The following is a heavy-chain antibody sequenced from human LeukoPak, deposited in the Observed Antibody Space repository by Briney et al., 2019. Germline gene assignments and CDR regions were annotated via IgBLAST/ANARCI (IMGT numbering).Heavy chain of an antibody. Sequence: GASVKVSCKASGYTFTGYYMHWVRQAPGQGLEWMGWINPNSGGTNYAQKFQGRVTMTRDTSISTAYMELSRLRSDDTAVYYCARGYYGSGSCPSDYWGQGTLVTVSS. CDR2: INPNSGGT. V-gene: IGHV1-2*02. CDR3: ARGYYGSGSCPSDY. J-gene: IGHJ4*02. CDR1: GYTFTGYY. D-gene: IGHD3-10*01.